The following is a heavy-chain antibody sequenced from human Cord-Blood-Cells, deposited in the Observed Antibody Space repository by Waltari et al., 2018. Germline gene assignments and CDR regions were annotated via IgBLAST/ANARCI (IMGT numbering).Heavy chain of an antibody. CDR1: GYTFTGHS. CDR2: INPNSGGT. V-gene: IGHV1-2*02. CDR3: ARTLGNYDAFDI. J-gene: IGHJ3*02. D-gene: IGHD1-7*01. Sequence: QVQLVQYGAEVKKPGASVKVSCKAYGYTFTGHSMHWVRQAPGQGLEWMGWINPNSGGTNYAQKFQGRVTMTRDTSISTAYMELSRLRSDDTAVYYCARTLGNYDAFDIWGQGTMVTVSS.